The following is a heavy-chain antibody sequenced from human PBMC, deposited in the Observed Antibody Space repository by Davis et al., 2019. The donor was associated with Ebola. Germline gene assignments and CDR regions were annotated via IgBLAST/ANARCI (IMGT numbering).Heavy chain of an antibody. CDR3: ARGDYYGSGSTDY. V-gene: IGHV4-34*01. Sequence: SETLSLTCTIYGGSFSGYYWSWIRQPPGKELEWLGEVSHSGYSNYNPSLKSRVTISVDTSKNQFSLKLSSVTAADTAVYYCARGDYYGSGSTDYWGQGTLVTVSS. D-gene: IGHD3-10*01. CDR1: GGSFSGYY. J-gene: IGHJ4*02. CDR2: VSHSGYS.